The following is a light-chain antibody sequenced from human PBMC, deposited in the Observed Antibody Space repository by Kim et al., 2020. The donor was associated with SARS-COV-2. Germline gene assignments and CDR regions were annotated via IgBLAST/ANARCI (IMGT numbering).Light chain of an antibody. Sequence: SYELTQPPSVSVSPGQTASITCWGDKMGSKNARWYQQKPGQSPVLVIYKDSKRPSGIPERFSGSNSGNTATLTISGTQAGDEADYYCQAWDSSTAVFGGG. V-gene: IGLV3-1*01. CDR3: QAWDSSTAV. CDR2: KDS. CDR1: KMGSKN. J-gene: IGLJ3*02.